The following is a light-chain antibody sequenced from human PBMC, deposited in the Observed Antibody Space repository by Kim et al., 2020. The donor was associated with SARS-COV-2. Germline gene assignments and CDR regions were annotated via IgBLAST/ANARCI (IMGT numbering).Light chain of an antibody. Sequence: SVGARVTIACRASQCIGTRLNWYQQRPGKAPKLLIYAASSLQSGVPPRFSGTGSGTDFTLTISSLQPEDFATYYCQQSHSTPWLTFGGGTKVDIK. V-gene: IGKV1-39*01. J-gene: IGKJ4*01. CDR2: AAS. CDR1: QCIGTR. CDR3: QQSHSTPWLT.